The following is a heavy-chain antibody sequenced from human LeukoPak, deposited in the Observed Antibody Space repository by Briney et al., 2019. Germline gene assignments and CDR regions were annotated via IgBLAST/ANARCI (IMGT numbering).Heavy chain of an antibody. D-gene: IGHD1-26*01. V-gene: IGHV4-61*02. CDR3: ARTNVRGRSADY. Sequence: PSETLSLTCTVSGGSISSGSYYWSWIRQPAGKGLEWIGRIYTSGSTNYNPSLKSRVTISVDRSKNQFSLKLSSVTAADTAVYYCARTNVRGRSADYWGQGTLVTVSS. J-gene: IGHJ4*02. CDR1: GGSISSGSYY. CDR2: IYTSGST.